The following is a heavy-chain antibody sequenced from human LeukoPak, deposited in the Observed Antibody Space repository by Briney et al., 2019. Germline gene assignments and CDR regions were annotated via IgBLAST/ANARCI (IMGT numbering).Heavy chain of an antibody. CDR3: ARGIAAAANEDRFDP. Sequence: GGSLRLSCAASGFTVSNNYMSWVRQAPGNGLEWVSVIYSGGSTYYADSVKGRFTISRDNSKNTLYLQMNSLRAEDTAVYYCARGIAAAANEDRFDPWGQGTLVTVSS. V-gene: IGHV3-53*01. J-gene: IGHJ5*02. CDR1: GFTVSNNY. D-gene: IGHD6-13*01. CDR2: IYSGGST.